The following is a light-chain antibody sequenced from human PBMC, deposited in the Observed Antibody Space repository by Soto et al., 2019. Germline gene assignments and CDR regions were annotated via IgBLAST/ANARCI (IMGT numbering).Light chain of an antibody. CDR1: SSDVGGYNY. CDR3: SSYTSSSTLYV. V-gene: IGLV2-14*01. Sequence: QSVLTQPASVSGSPGQSITMSCTGTSSDVGGYNYVSWYRQHPGKAPKLMIYGVSNRPSGVANRFSGSKSGNTASLTISGLQAEDEADYYCSSYTSSSTLYVFGTGTKVTVL. CDR2: GVS. J-gene: IGLJ1*01.